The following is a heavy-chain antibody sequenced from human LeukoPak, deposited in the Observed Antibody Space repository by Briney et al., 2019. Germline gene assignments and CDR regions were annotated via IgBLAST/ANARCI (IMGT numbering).Heavy chain of an antibody. CDR3: ARARHGYIYGYRPNELGHFFDY. V-gene: IGHV4-38-2*02. CDR1: GYSISSGYY. J-gene: IGHJ4*02. CDR2: IYYSGST. D-gene: IGHD5-18*01. Sequence: SETLSLTCTVSGYSISSGYYWGWIRQPPGKGLEWIGSIYYSGSTYYNPSLKSRVTLSLDTSKNQFSLKLSSVTAADTAVYYCARARHGYIYGYRPNELGHFFDYWGQGTLVTVSS.